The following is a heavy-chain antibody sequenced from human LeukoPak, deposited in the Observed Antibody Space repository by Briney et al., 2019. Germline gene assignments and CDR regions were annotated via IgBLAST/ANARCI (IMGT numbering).Heavy chain of an antibody. CDR3: VKSAGKDGYRDVFDI. CDR1: GITFSNSA. J-gene: IGHJ3*02. V-gene: IGHV3-23*01. D-gene: IGHD5-24*01. CDR2: ITKSGDQT. Sequence: GGSLRLSCVPSGITFSNSALSWVRQAPGKGLEWVSTITKSGDQTYYADSVRGLFTISRDNPKNTLYLQMNSLRAEDTAVYHCVKSAGKDGYRDVFDIWGQGTVVTVSS.